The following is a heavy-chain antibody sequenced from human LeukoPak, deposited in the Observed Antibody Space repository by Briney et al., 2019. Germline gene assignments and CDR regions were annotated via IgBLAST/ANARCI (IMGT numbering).Heavy chain of an antibody. CDR1: GFTFDDYA. Sequence: GGSLRLSCAVSGFTFDDYAMHWVRQAPGKGLEWVSLISGDGGSTYYADSVKGRFTISRDNSKNSLYLQMNSLRTEDTALYYCAKDIRGYSYGYPDAFDIWGQGTMVTVSS. V-gene: IGHV3-43*02. D-gene: IGHD5-18*01. CDR3: AKDIRGYSYGYPDAFDI. CDR2: ISGDGGST. J-gene: IGHJ3*02.